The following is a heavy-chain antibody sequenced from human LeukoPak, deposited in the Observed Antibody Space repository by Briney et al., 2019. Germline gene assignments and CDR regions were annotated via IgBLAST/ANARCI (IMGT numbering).Heavy chain of an antibody. Sequence: ASVKVSCKASGYTLTGYHVHWVRQAPGQGLEWMGWINPNTTNTKYAQKFQGRVTMTRDTSISTAYMEMSRLTSDDSAVYYCARDYSYGLMDYWGQGTLVTVSS. D-gene: IGHD5-18*01. V-gene: IGHV1-2*02. CDR1: GYTLTGYH. CDR2: INPNTTNT. CDR3: ARDYSYGLMDY. J-gene: IGHJ4*02.